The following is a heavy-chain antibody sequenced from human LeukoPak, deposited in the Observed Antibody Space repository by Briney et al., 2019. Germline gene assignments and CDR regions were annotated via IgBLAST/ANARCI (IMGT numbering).Heavy chain of an antibody. J-gene: IGHJ3*01. CDR1: GFPFTNYW. CDR3: AKARIAAAGTGAFDV. Sequence: GGSLRLSCAVSGFPFTNYWMSWVRQAPGKGLEWVSAFSATDGSAQYAESVRGRFTISRDNSKNSLYLQMNSLRDEDTAVYFCAKARIAAAGTGAFDVRGQGTMVTASS. D-gene: IGHD6-13*01. CDR2: FSATDGSA. V-gene: IGHV3-23*01.